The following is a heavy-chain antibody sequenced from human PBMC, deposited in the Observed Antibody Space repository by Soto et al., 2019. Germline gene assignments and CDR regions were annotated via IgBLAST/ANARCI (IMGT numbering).Heavy chain of an antibody. V-gene: IGHV3-48*02. D-gene: IGHD6-13*01. J-gene: IGHJ4*02. CDR2: ISSSSSTI. CDR1: GFTFSSYS. Sequence: EVQLVESGGGLVQPGGSLRLSCAASGFTFSSYSMNWVRQAPGKGLEWVSYISSSSSTIYYADSVKGRFTISRDNAKNSLYLQMDSLRDEDTAVYYCARETSSWSQHFDYWGQGTLVTVSS. CDR3: ARETSSWSQHFDY.